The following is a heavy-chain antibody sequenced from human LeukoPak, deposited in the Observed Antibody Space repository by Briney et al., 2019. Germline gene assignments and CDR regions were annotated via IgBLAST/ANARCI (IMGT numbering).Heavy chain of an antibody. Sequence: SETLSLTCAVYGGSFSGYYWSWIRQPPGKELEWIGEINHSGSTNYNPSLKSRVTISVDTSKNQFSLKLSSVTAADTAVYYCAGRKGGSFDPWGQGTLVTVSS. CDR1: GGSFSGYY. J-gene: IGHJ5*02. D-gene: IGHD5-12*01. V-gene: IGHV4-34*01. CDR3: AGRKGGSFDP. CDR2: INHSGST.